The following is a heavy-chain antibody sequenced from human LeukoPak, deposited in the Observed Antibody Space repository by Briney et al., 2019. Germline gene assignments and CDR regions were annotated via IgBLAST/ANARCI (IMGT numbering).Heavy chain of an antibody. V-gene: IGHV3-7*01. D-gene: IGHD1-7*01. CDR2: TKQDGSEK. J-gene: IGHJ6*02. CDR3: ASNWNYVRGYGMDV. CDR1: GFTFSNYW. Sequence: GGSLRLSCAASGFTFSNYWISWVRQTPGKGLEWVANTKQDGSEKHYVDSVKGRFTISRDNAKNSLYLQMSNLRAEDTAVYYCASNWNYVRGYGMDVWGQGTTVTVSS.